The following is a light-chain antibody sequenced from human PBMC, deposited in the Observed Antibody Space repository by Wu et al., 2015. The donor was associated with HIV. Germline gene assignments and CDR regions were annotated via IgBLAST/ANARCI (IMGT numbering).Light chain of an antibody. V-gene: IGKV3-11*01. CDR2: DTS. J-gene: IGKJ5*01. Sequence: EIVLTQSPATLSLSPGERATLSCRANQILGRFLAWYQQKPGQSPRLLIYDTSTRATGVPARFSGSASGTDFTLTISSLEPEDSAIYYCQQRTNWPLISFGPGTRLEIK. CDR3: QQRTNWPLIS. CDR1: QILGRF.